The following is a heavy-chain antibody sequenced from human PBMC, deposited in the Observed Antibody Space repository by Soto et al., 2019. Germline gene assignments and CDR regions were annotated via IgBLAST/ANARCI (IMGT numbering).Heavy chain of an antibody. V-gene: IGHV3-74*01. D-gene: IGHD3-16*01. J-gene: IGHJ5*02. CDR2: INPDGGRT. CDR3: ARVKLGSYDWVDP. CDR1: GFTFSSYW. Sequence: QLVESGGGLVQPGGSLRLSCAASGFTFSSYWLHWVRQAPGEGLVWVSRINPDGGRTNYPDSVKGRFTISTDNAKNTLYLQMDSLRAEDTAVYYCARVKLGSYDWVDPWGQGTLVTVSS.